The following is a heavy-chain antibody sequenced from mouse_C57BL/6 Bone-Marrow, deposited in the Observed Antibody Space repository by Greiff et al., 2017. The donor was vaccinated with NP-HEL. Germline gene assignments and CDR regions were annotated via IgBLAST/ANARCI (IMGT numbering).Heavy chain of an antibody. CDR1: GYTFTSYW. CDR2: IDPNSGGT. D-gene: IGHD1-1*01. Sequence: QVQLQQPGAELVKPGASVKLSCKASGYTFTSYWMHWVKQRPGRGLEWIGRIDPNSGGTQYNEKFKSKATLTVDKPSRSAYMQLSSLTSEDSADYYYARSRGDFGSGCAYWGQGILVTVAA. J-gene: IGHJ3*01. V-gene: IGHV1-72*01. CDR3: ARSRGDFGSGCAY.